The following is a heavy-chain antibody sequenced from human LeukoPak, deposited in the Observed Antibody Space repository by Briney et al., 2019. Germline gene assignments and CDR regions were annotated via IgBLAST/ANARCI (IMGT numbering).Heavy chain of an antibody. CDR1: GFIFSNYE. CDR3: ATPRTDDTSGYYFDY. V-gene: IGHV3-48*03. J-gene: IGHJ4*02. CDR2: ISSTGSDI. Sequence: GGSLRLSCAGSGFIFSNYEMHWVRQAPGKGLEWVSYISSTGSDIYYADPVKGRFTITRDNAENSLYLQMNSLRAEDTAVYYCATPRTDDTSGYYFDYWGQGALVTVSS. D-gene: IGHD3-22*01.